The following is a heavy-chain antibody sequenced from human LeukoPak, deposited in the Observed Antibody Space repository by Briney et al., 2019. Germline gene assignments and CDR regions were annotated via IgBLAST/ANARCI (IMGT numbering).Heavy chain of an antibody. D-gene: IGHD5-24*01. J-gene: IGHJ4*02. CDR3: ARERDGRFFDY. Sequence: PGGSLRLSCAVSGHTFRSYWMSWVRQAPGKGLEWVANINQEGSEKYFVDSVRGRFTISRDNAKNSLHLQMNTLRAEDTAAYYCARERDGRFFDYWGQGTLVTVSS. CDR2: INQEGSEK. CDR1: GHTFRSYW. V-gene: IGHV3-7*01.